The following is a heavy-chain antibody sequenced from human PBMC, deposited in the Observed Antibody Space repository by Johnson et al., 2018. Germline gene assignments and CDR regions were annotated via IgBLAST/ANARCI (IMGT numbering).Heavy chain of an antibody. Sequence: QVQLVQSGAEVKKPGASVKVSCKASGYTFTSYHVHWVRQAPGQGLEWMGIINPSGGSTTYSQKLQGRVTVTRDTSTSTVYMEVNSLKSEDTALYYCAIASQSKNWYPYGLDVWGQGTTVTVSS. D-gene: IGHD6-13*01. V-gene: IGHV1-46*04. CDR3: AIASQSKNWYPYGLDV. J-gene: IGHJ6*02. CDR1: GYTFTSYH. CDR2: INPSGGST.